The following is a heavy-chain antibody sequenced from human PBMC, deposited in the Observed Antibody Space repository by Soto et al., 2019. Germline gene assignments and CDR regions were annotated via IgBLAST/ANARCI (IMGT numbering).Heavy chain of an antibody. CDR3: AKMAHYDSSGHSYFDY. D-gene: IGHD3-22*01. J-gene: IGHJ4*02. V-gene: IGHV3-30*18. CDR1: GFTFSSYS. Sequence: GGSLRLSCAASGFTFSSYSMNWVRQAPGKGLEWVAVISYDGSNKYYADSVKGRFTISRDNSKNTLYLQMNSLRAEDTAVYYCAKMAHYDSSGHSYFDYWGQGTLVTVSS. CDR2: ISYDGSNK.